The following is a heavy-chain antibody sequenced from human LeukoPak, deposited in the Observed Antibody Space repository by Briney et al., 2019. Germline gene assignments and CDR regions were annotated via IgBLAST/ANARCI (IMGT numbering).Heavy chain of an antibody. CDR1: GFTFSNYN. J-gene: IGHJ3*02. CDR2: ISSGSSYI. CDR3: AILRYCSGGSCYASAFDI. Sequence: GGSLRLSCAASGFTFSNYNMNWVRQAPGKGLEWVSSISSGSSYIYYADSVKGRFTISRDNAKNSLYLQMNSLRAEDTAVYYCAILRYCSGGSCYASAFDIWGQGTMVTVSS. D-gene: IGHD2-15*01. V-gene: IGHV3-21*01.